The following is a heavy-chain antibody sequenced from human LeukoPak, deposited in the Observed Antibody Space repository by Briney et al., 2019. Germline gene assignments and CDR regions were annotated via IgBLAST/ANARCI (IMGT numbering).Heavy chain of an antibody. D-gene: IGHD3-22*01. J-gene: IGHJ5*02. CDR2: IYPGDSDA. Sequence: GASLQISCKGSGSRFTSYWIGWVRQLPGKGLKWMGIIYPGDSDARYSPSFQGQVTISADKSISTAYLQWSSLKASDTAMYYCARAGGYYDKFDPWGQGTLVTVSS. V-gene: IGHV5-51*01. CDR1: GSRFTSYW. CDR3: ARAGGYYDKFDP.